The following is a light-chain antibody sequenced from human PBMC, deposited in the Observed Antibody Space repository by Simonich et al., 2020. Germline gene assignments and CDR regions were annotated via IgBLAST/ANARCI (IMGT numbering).Light chain of an antibody. Sequence: DIQMTQSPSTLSASVEDRVTITCRASQSISSWLAWYQQKPGKAPKLLIYKASSLESGVPSRFSGSGSGTEFTLTISSLQPEDFATYYCQQLNSYPPWTFGQGTKVEIK. CDR1: QSISSW. CDR2: KAS. V-gene: IGKV1-5*03. J-gene: IGKJ1*01. CDR3: QQLNSYPPWT.